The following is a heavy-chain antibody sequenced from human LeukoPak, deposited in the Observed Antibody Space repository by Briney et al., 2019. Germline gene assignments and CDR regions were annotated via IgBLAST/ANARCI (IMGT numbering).Heavy chain of an antibody. CDR3: ARGGERITIFGVVHSPFDY. CDR2: IYTSGST. J-gene: IGHJ4*02. Sequence: SETLSLTCTVSGGSISSYYWSWIRQPAGKGLEWIGRIYTSGSTNYNPSLKSRVTMSVDTSKNQFSPKLSSVTAADTAVYYCARGGERITIFGVVHSPFDYWGQGTLVTVSS. CDR1: GGSISSYY. V-gene: IGHV4-4*07. D-gene: IGHD3-3*01.